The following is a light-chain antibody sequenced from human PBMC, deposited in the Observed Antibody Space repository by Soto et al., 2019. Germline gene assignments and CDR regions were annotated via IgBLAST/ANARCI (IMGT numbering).Light chain of an antibody. J-gene: IGLJ3*02. CDR1: SSDIGIYNY. CDR3: TSFTTTNIWV. Sequence: QSALTQPASVSGSPGQSITISCTGTSSDIGIYNYVSWYQQHPGKAPKLVICEVSNRPSGVSRRFSGSKSGNTASLTISGLRAEDEADYYCTSFTTTNIWVFGGGTQLTVL. CDR2: EVS. V-gene: IGLV2-14*01.